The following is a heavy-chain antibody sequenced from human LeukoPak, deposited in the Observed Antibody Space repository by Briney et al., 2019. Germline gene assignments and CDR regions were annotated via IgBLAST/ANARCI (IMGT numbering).Heavy chain of an antibody. J-gene: IGHJ6*02. D-gene: IGHD5-18*01. V-gene: IGHV3-33*08. CDR2: IWYDGSNK. Sequence: GGSLRLSCAASGFTFSSYAMSWVRQAPGKGLEWVAVIWYDGSNKYYADSVKGRFTISRDNSKNTLYLQMNSLRAEDTAVYYCARDRIQLSQAMDVWGQGTTVTVSS. CDR3: ARDRIQLSQAMDV. CDR1: GFTFSSYA.